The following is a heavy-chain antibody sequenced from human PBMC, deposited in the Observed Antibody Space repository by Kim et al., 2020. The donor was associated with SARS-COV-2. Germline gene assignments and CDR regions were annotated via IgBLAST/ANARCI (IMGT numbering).Heavy chain of an antibody. J-gene: IGHJ5*02. Sequence: GGSLRLSCAASGFTFSSYWMSWVRQAPGKGLEWVANIKQDGSEKYYVDSVKGRFTISRDNAKNSLYLQMNSLRAEDTAVYYCARDRGVVVPAATMGGWFDPWGQGTLVTVSS. CDR2: IKQDGSEK. CDR1: GFTFSSYW. V-gene: IGHV3-7*03. CDR3: ARDRGVVVPAATMGGWFDP. D-gene: IGHD2-2*01.